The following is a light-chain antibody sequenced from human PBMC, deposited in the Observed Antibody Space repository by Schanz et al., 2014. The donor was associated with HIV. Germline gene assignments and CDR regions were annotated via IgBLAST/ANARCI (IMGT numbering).Light chain of an antibody. CDR3: SSYTSSSPYVM. Sequence: QSALTQPASVSGSPGQSITISCIGTSSDVGGYNYVSWYQEYPGKAPKLMIYDVSHRPSGVSNRFSGSKSGNTASLTISGLQAEDEADYYCSSYTSSSPYVMFGGGTKLTVL. CDR2: DVS. CDR1: SSDVGGYNY. J-gene: IGLJ3*02. V-gene: IGLV2-14*01.